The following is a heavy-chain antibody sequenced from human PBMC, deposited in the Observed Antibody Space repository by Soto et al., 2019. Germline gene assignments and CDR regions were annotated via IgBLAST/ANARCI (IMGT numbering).Heavy chain of an antibody. CDR1: GFTFSSYD. CDR3: ARVAGGAFDL. D-gene: IGHD3-10*01. V-gene: IGHV3-13*01. Sequence: GGSLRLSCAASGFTFSSYDMHWVRQATGKGLEWVSAIGTGGGTYYQGSVKGRFTISRENTKNYLHLKMHSLRAGDMAVYYCARVAGGAFDLWGQGTMVTVSS. J-gene: IGHJ3*01. CDR2: IGTGGGT.